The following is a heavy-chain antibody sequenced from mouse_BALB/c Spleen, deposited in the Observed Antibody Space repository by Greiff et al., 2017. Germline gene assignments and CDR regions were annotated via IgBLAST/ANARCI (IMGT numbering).Heavy chain of an antibody. CDR1: GFNIKDTY. D-gene: IGHD2-3*01. V-gene: IGHV14-3*02. CDR2: IDPANGNT. CDR3: ARRSDGSGFAY. J-gene: IGHJ3*01. Sequence: VQLKESGAELVKPGASVKLSCTASGFNIKDTYMHWVKQRPEQGLEWIGRIDPANGNTKYDPKFQGKATITADTSSNTAYLQLSSLTSEDTAVYYCARRSDGSGFAYWGQGTLVTVSA.